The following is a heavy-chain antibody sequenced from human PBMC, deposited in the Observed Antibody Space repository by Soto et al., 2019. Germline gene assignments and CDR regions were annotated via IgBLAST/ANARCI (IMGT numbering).Heavy chain of an antibody. CDR1: GFTFSSYD. J-gene: IGHJ4*02. CDR2: IGTAGDP. V-gene: IGHV3-13*05. Sequence: PGGSLRLSCAASGFTFSSYDMHWVHQATGKGLEWVSAIGTAGDPYYPGSVKGRFTISRENAKNSLYLQMNSLRAGDTAVYYCARARLGYGYFDYWGQGTLVTVSS. D-gene: IGHD3-16*01. CDR3: ARARLGYGYFDY.